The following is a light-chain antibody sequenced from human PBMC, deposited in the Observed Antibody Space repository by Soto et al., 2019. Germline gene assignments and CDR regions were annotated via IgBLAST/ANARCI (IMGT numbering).Light chain of an antibody. V-gene: IGKV3-20*01. CDR3: QQYSSPPQT. J-gene: IGKJ1*01. Sequence: EIVLTQSPGTLSVSPGDRATLSCRASETVTGKYLAWYQQKAGQAPRLLIFAASNRATGIPDRFSGSGSGTDFTLTISRLEPEDFAVYFCQQYSSPPQTFGQGTKVDIK. CDR1: ETVTGKY. CDR2: AAS.